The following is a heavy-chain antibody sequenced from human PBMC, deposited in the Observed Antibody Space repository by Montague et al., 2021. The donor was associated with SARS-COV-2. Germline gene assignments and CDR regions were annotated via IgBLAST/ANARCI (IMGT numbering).Heavy chain of an antibody. CDR1: GGSISSGGYY. CDR2: IYYSGST. CDR3: ARVHIVAVTAMRYFDL. D-gene: IGHD2-21*02. J-gene: IGHJ2*01. V-gene: IGHV4-31*03. Sequence: SLSLTCTVSGGSISSGGYYWSWIRQHPGKGLEWIGYIYYSGSTYYNPSLKSRVTISVDTSKNQFSLKLSSVTAADTAVYYCARVHIVAVTAMRYFDLWGRGTLVTVSS.